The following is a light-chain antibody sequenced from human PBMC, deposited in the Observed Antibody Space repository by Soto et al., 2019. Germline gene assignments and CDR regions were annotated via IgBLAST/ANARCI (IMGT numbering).Light chain of an antibody. V-gene: IGKV3-11*01. CDR3: QQRSNWPPIT. CDR1: QSVSSY. Sequence: EIVLTQSPATLSLSPGERATLSCRASQSVSSYLAWYQQKPGQAPRLLIYDASNRATGIPARFSGSGSGTDSTLTISSPEPEDFAVYYCQQRSNWPPITFGQGTRLEIK. J-gene: IGKJ5*01. CDR2: DAS.